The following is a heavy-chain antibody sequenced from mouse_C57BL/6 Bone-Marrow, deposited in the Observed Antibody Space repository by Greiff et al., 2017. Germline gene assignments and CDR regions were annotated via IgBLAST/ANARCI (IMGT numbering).Heavy chain of an antibody. CDR1: GYSITSGYY. CDR3: ARGLEAY. CDR2: ISYDGSN. J-gene: IGHJ3*01. V-gene: IGHV3-6*01. Sequence: EVQLVESGPGLVKPSQSLSLTCSVTGYSITSGYYWNWIRQFPGNKLEWMGYISYDGSNNYNPSLKNRISITRDTSKNQFFLKLNSVTTEDTATXYCARGLEAYWGQGTLVTVSA.